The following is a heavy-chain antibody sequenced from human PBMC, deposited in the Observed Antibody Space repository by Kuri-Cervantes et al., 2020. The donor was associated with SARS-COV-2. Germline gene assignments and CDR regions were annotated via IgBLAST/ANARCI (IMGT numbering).Heavy chain of an antibody. Sequence: GGSLRLSCATSESTFRNYTMQWVRQAPGKGLEWVSLINWDGTTTFYADSVKGRFSISRDNSKDSLYLQMDSLKIDDTALYYCAKGDWGYSNGFGAFDIWGQGTVVTVSS. CDR1: ESTFRNYT. CDR3: AKGDWGYSNGFGAFDI. J-gene: IGHJ3*02. V-gene: IGHV3-43*01. CDR2: INWDGTTT. D-gene: IGHD5-18*01.